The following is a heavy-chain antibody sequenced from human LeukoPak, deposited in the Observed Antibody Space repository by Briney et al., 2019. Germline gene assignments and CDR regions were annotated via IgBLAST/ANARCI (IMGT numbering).Heavy chain of an antibody. CDR1: GGSISSGSYY. D-gene: IGHD2-21*02. CDR2: IYYSGST. J-gene: IGHJ5*02. V-gene: IGHV4-61*01. CDR3: ARLKHSIRYCGGDCPPDWFDP. Sequence: SETLSLTCAVSGGSISSGSYYWSWIRQPPGKGLEWIGYIYYSGSTNYNPSLKSRVTISVDTSKNQFSLKLSSVTAADTAVYYCARLKHSIRYCGGDCPPDWFDPWGQGTLVTVSS.